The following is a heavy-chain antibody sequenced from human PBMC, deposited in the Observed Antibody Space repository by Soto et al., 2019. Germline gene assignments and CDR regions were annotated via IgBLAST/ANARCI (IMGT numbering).Heavy chain of an antibody. Sequence: HPGGSLRLSCAASGFTLSNYWMQWVRQAPGKGLVWVSYINGDGSRTTYADSVKGRFTISRDNAKDTLYLQMNSLRAEDTAVYYCTRGRSGYSGYDPLDYWGQGTPVTVSS. V-gene: IGHV3-74*01. CDR1: GFTLSNYW. J-gene: IGHJ4*02. CDR3: TRGRSGYSGYDPLDY. D-gene: IGHD5-12*01. CDR2: INGDGSRT.